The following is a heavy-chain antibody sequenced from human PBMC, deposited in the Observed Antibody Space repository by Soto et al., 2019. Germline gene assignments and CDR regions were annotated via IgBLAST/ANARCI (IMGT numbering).Heavy chain of an antibody. J-gene: IGHJ5*01. V-gene: IGHV4-39*01. D-gene: IGHD2-21*01. CDR2: VYHNGGA. CDR3: GRVVEGATRHTDPDS. CDR1: GVSIHNSHSF. Sequence: QVHLRESGPGLVKPSETLSLTCTVSGVSIHNSHSFWAWIRQPPGKGLQFIASVYHNGGAHYNSSLKSRVTISVDTANNQVSLRMRSLTAADTAFYYCGRVVEGATRHTDPDSWGQGILVTVSS.